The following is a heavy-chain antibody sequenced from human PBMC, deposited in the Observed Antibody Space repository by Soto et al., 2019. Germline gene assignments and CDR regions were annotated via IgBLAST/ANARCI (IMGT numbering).Heavy chain of an antibody. CDR1: GFTFSSYG. J-gene: IGHJ6*04. V-gene: IGHV3-30*18. CDR2: ISYDGSNK. CDR3: AKDRGSSGSAEMYV. D-gene: IGHD3-22*01. Sequence: GGSLRLSCAASGFTFSSYGMHWVRQAPGKGLEWVAVISYDGSNKYYADSVKGRFTISRDNSKNTLYLQMNSLRAEDTAVYYCAKDRGSSGSAEMYVWGKGNTLTVSS.